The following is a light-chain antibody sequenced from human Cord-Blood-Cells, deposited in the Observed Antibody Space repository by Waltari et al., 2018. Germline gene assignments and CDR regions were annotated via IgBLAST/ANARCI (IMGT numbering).Light chain of an antibody. J-gene: IGLJ2*01. Sequence: QSALTQPASVSGSPGQSITIACTGTSRDVRSSHLVSWYPQHQGKAPKLMIYEVSKRPSGVSNRFSGSKSGNTASRTISGRQAEDEADYYCCSYAGSSTVVFGGGTKLTVL. CDR2: EVS. CDR3: CSYAGSSTVV. V-gene: IGLV2-23*02. CDR1: SRDVRSSHL.